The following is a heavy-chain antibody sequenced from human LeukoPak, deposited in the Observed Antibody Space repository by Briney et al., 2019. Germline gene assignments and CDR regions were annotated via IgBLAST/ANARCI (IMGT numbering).Heavy chain of an antibody. CDR2: ISASSGTI. V-gene: IGHV3-48*01. J-gene: IGHJ4*02. CDR1: GFAFSSYG. Sequence: GGSLRLSCSASGFAFSSYGMNWVRQAPGKGLKWVSYISASSGTIFYADSVKGRFTVSRDNAKNSLYLQMNSLRAEDTGVYYCAREAGSADHWGQGTLVTVSS. D-gene: IGHD6-25*01. CDR3: AREAGSADH.